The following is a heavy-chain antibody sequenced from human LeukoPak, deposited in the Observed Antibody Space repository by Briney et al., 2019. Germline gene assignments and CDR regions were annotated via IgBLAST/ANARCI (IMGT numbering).Heavy chain of an antibody. Sequence: PGGPLRLSCAASGFTFSSYWMHWVRQAPGKGLVWVSRISTDGSSTSYADSVKGRFTISRDNAKNTLYLQMNSLRAEDTAVYYCARDFLHLGGWGQGTMVTVSS. V-gene: IGHV3-74*01. CDR2: ISTDGSST. CDR1: GFTFSSYW. J-gene: IGHJ3*01. D-gene: IGHD3-16*01. CDR3: ARDFLHLGG.